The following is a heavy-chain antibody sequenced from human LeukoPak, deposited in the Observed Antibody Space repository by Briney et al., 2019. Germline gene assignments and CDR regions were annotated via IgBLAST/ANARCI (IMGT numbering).Heavy chain of an antibody. D-gene: IGHD1-26*01. V-gene: IGHV1-18*01. CDR1: GYTFTSYG. J-gene: IGHJ6*02. CDR3: ARVATMTLYYYYGMDV. Sequence: WASVKVSFKASGYTFTSYGISWVRQAPGQGLEWMGWISAYNGNTNYAQKLQGRVTITTDTSTSTAYMELRSLRSDDTAVYYCARVATMTLYYYYGMDVWGQGTTVTVSS. CDR2: ISAYNGNT.